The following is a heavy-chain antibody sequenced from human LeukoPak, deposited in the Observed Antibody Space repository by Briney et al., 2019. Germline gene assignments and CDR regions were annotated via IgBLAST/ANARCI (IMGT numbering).Heavy chain of an antibody. CDR3: ARGRRGYYDTTGYYLDY. CDR2: IYYSGTT. J-gene: IGHJ4*02. Sequence: SGNLSLTCTVSGGSISSSTYYWGWIRQPPGKGLEWIGTIYYSGTTYYNPSLKSRVTISVDMSKNQFSLKLSSVTAADTAVYYCARGRRGYYDTTGYYLDYWGQGTLVTVSS. D-gene: IGHD3-22*01. CDR1: GGSISSSTYY. V-gene: IGHV4-39*07.